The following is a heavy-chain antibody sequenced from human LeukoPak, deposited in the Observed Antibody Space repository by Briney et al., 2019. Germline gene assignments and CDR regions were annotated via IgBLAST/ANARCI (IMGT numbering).Heavy chain of an antibody. CDR2: INHSVST. Sequence: SETLSLTCAVYGGSFSGYYWSRIRQPPGKGLEWIGEINHSVSTNYNPSLKSRVTISVDTSKNQFSLKLSSVTAADTAVYYCARALGQWLVHFGWFDPWGQGTLVTVSS. J-gene: IGHJ5*02. CDR1: GGSFSGYY. D-gene: IGHD6-19*01. V-gene: IGHV4-34*01. CDR3: ARALGQWLVHFGWFDP.